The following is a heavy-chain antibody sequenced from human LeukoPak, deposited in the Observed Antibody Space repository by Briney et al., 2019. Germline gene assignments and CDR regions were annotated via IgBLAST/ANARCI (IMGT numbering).Heavy chain of an antibody. D-gene: IGHD3-22*01. Sequence: GGSLRLSCAASGFTVSSYRMNWVRQAPGKGLEWVSSISSSSSYIYYADSVKGRFTISRDNAKNSLYLRMNSLRAEDTAVYYCANYYDSSGLRYWGQGTLVTVSS. CDR3: ANYYDSSGLRY. CDR2: ISSSSSYI. V-gene: IGHV3-21*01. CDR1: GFTVSSYR. J-gene: IGHJ4*02.